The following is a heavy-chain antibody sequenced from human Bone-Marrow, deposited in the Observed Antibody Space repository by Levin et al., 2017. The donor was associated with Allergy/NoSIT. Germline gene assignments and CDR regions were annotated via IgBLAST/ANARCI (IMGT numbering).Heavy chain of an antibody. J-gene: IGHJ4*02. CDR3: ATLIAAAGTRYFDY. CDR1: GGSFSGYY. V-gene: IGHV4-34*01. D-gene: IGHD6-13*01. Sequence: SETLSLTCAVYGGSFSGYYWSWIRQPPGKGLEWIGEINHSGSTNYNPSLKSRVTISVDTSKNQFSLKLSSVTAADTAVYYCATLIAAAGTRYFDYWGQGTLVTVSS. CDR2: INHSGST.